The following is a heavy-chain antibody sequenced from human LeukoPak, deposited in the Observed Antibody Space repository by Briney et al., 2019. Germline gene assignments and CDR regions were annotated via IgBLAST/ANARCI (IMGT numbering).Heavy chain of an antibody. CDR2: ISYDGSNK. CDR1: GFTFSSYG. CDR3: AKSGEIVVLRGSGYMDV. V-gene: IGHV3-30*18. Sequence: PGGSLRLSCAASGFTFSSYGMHWVRQAPGKGLEWVAVISYDGSNKYYADSVKGRFAISRDNSKNTLYLQMNSLRAEDTAVYYCAKSGEIVVLRGSGYMDVWGKGTTVTISS. D-gene: IGHD3-22*01. J-gene: IGHJ6*03.